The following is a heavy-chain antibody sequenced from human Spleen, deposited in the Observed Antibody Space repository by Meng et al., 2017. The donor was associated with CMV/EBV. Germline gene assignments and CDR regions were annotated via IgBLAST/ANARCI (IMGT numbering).Heavy chain of an antibody. D-gene: IGHD1-26*01. Sequence: GESLKISCAASGFRFSSYAMHWVRQAPGKGLEWVAVISYDGGKEYYVDSVKGRFTISRDNSKNTLYLQMNSLRVEDTAVYYCASASGSSGVYFDYWGQGTLVTVSS. CDR1: GFRFSSYA. CDR3: ASASGSSGVYFDY. CDR2: ISYDGGKE. J-gene: IGHJ4*02. V-gene: IGHV3-30*04.